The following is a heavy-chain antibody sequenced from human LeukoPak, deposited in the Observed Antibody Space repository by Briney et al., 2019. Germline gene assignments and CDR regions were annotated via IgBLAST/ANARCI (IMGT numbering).Heavy chain of an antibody. V-gene: IGHV3-7*05. CDR3: TRDWATGDY. J-gene: IGHJ4*02. D-gene: IGHD5-12*01. Sequence: PGGSLRLSCAASGFSFSSFWMTWVRQAPGKGLEWVANIKHDGSEKYYMDSVKGRFTISRDNAKNSLYLQMNSLRAEDTAVYYCTRDWATGDYWGQGTLVTVSS. CDR2: IKHDGSEK. CDR1: GFSFSSFW.